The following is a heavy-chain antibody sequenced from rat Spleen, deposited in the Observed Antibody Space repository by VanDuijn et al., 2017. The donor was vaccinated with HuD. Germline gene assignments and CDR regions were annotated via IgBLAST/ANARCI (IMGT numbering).Heavy chain of an antibody. Sequence: EVQLVESDGGLVQPGRSLKLSCAASGFTFSAYYMAWVRQAPTKGLEWVATISYDVISTYYRDAVKGRFTISRDNAKITLYLQRDSLRSEDTANYYCARNYYSSYKGVMDAWGQGASVTVSS. D-gene: IGHD1-2*01. CDR3: ARNYYSSYKGVMDA. CDR1: GFTFSAYY. V-gene: IGHV5-29*01. CDR2: ISYDVIST. J-gene: IGHJ4*01.